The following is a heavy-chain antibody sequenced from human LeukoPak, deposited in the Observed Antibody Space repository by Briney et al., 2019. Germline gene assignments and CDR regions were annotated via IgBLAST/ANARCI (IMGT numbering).Heavy chain of an antibody. CDR2: INPSGGTT. D-gene: IGHD5-18*01. J-gene: IGHJ4*02. CDR1: GYTFNDYY. Sequence: GASVKVSCKASGYTFNDYYMHWVRRAPGRGLEWMGIINPSGGTTSYAQKFQGRVTMTRDTSTSTVYMELSSLRSEDTAVYYCARTGGYSYGDSGHFDYWGQGTLVTVSA. CDR3: ARTGGYSYGDSGHFDY. V-gene: IGHV1-46*02.